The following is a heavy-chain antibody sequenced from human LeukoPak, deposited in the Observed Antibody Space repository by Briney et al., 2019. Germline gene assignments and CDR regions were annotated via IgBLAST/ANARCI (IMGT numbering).Heavy chain of an antibody. CDR1: GGSISSYY. V-gene: IGHV4-59*01. D-gene: IGHD3-22*01. J-gene: IGHJ6*02. CDR3: ARAPPSYYYDSSGYLRPYYYGMDV. CDR2: IYYSGST. Sequence: SETLSLTCTVSGGSISSYYWSWIRQPPGKGLEWNGYIYYSGSTNYNPSLKSRVTISVDTSKNQFSLKLSSVTAADTAVYYCARAPPSYYYDSSGYLRPYYYGMDVWGQGTTVTVSS.